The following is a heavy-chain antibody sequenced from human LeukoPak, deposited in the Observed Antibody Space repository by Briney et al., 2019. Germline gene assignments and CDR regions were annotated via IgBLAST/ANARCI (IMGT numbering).Heavy chain of an antibody. CDR1: GYTFTSYD. D-gene: IGHD3-22*01. Sequence: ASVKVSCKASGYTFTSYDINWVRQATGQGLEWMGWMNPNSGNTGYAQKFQGRVTMTRNTSISTAYMELSSLRSEDTAVYYCAISWDYYESSDDAFDIWGQGTMVTVSS. CDR3: AISWDYYESSDDAFDI. CDR2: MNPNSGNT. V-gene: IGHV1-8*01. J-gene: IGHJ3*02.